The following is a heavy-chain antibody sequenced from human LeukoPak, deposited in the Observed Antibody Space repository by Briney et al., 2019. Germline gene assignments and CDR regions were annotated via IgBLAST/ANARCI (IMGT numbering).Heavy chain of an antibody. CDR2: ISAYNGNT. D-gene: IGHD2-21*02. J-gene: IGHJ4*02. V-gene: IGHV1-18*01. CDR3: ARDLFPYCGGDCSFDY. Sequence: ASVKVSCKASGGTFSSYAISWVRQAPGQGLEWMGWISAYNGNTNYAQKLQGRVTMTTDTSTSTAYMELRSLRSDDTAVYYCARDLFPYCGGDCSFDYWGQGTLVTVSS. CDR1: GGTFSSYA.